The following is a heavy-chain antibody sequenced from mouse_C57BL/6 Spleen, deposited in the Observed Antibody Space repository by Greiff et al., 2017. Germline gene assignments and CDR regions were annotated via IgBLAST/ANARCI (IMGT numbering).Heavy chain of an antibody. D-gene: IGHD2-4*01. CDR1: GFTFSDYG. CDR2: ISSGSSTI. J-gene: IGHJ4*01. Sequence: EVQGVESGGGLVKPGGSLKLSCAASGFTFSDYGMHWVRQAPEKGLEWVAYISSGSSTIYYADTVKGRFTISRDNAKNTLFLQMTSLRSEDTAMYYCARPYDYDDGDYYAMDYWGQGTSVTVSS. CDR3: ARPYDYDDGDYYAMDY. V-gene: IGHV5-17*01.